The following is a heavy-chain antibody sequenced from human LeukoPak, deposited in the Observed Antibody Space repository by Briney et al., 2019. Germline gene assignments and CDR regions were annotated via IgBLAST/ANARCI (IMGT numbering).Heavy chain of an antibody. Sequence: ASVKVSCKASGYTFTSYGISWVRQAPGQGLEWMGWISAYNGNTKYAQNLQGRVTMTTDTSTSTAYMELSSLRSEDTAVYYCARDKREGSTYYDILTGYYSLDYWGQGTLVTVSS. CDR2: ISAYNGNT. CDR3: ARDKREGSTYYDILTGYYSLDY. CDR1: GYTFTSYG. J-gene: IGHJ4*02. V-gene: IGHV1-18*01. D-gene: IGHD3-9*01.